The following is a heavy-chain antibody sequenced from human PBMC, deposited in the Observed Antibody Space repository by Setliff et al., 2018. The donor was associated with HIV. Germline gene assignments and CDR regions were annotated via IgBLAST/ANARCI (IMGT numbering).Heavy chain of an antibody. Sequence: SETLSLTCTVSGGSISSGAYYWSWIRQHPGKGLEWIGYIYYSGSTYYNPSLKSRVTLSVDTSKNQFSLKLSSVTAADTAVYDCARGVRGVIIDWYYFDYWGQGTLVTVSS. J-gene: IGHJ4*02. CDR1: GGSISSGAYY. D-gene: IGHD3-10*01. V-gene: IGHV4-61*08. CDR3: ARGVRGVIIDWYYFDY. CDR2: IYYSGST.